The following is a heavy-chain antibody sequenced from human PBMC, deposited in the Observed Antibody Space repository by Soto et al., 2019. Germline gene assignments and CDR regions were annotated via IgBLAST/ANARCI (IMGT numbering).Heavy chain of an antibody. CDR2: ISSSSSTI. V-gene: IGHV3-48*02. CDR1: GFTFSSYS. D-gene: IGHD6-13*01. CDR3: ARGTGTSSSCPAF. Sequence: GGSLRLPCAASGFTFSSYSMNWVRQAPGKGLEWVSYISSSSSTIYYADSVKGRFTISRDNAKNSLYLQMNSLRDEDTAVYFCARGTGTSSSCPAFWGQGTLVTGSS. J-gene: IGHJ4*02.